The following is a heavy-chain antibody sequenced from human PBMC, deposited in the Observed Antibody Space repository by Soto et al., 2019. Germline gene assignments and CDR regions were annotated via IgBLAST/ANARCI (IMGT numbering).Heavy chain of an antibody. CDR1: GYSFTIYW. V-gene: IGHV5-51*01. J-gene: IGHJ6*02. CDR2: IYPGDSDT. Sequence: GESLKISCDGSGYSFTIYWIGWVLQMPGKGLEWMWIIYPGDSDTRYSPSFQGQVTISADKSISTAYLQWSSLKASDTAMYYCARQRGRGSHYYYYYGMDVWGQGTTVTVSS. D-gene: IGHD3-10*01. CDR3: ARQRGRGSHYYYYYGMDV.